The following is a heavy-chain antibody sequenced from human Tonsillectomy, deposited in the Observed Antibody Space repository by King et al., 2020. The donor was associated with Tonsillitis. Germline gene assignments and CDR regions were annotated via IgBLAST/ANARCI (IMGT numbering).Heavy chain of an antibody. D-gene: IGHD6-19*01. J-gene: IGHJ4*02. V-gene: IGHV3-9*01. CDR1: GFTFDAFA. Sequence: VQLVESGGGVVSPGRSLRLSCAASGFTFDAFAMHWVRQAPGKGLEWVSGISWNSAGIGYADSVKGRFTISRDNAKNALYLQMHSLRAEDTALYYCVKDTGYSSGWYYFDYWGQGILVTVSS. CDR2: ISWNSAGI. CDR3: VKDTGYSSGWYYFDY.